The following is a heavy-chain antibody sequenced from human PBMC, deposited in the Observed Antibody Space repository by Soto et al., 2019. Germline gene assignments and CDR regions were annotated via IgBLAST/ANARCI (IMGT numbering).Heavy chain of an antibody. CDR3: AKCYYYDSSGYYLFDY. Sequence: QVQLVESGGGVVQPGRSLRLSCAASGFTFSNYGMHWVRQAPGKGLEWVAVISYDGSNKFYADSVKGRFTISRDNSKNTLNLQMNSLRAEDTAVYYSAKCYYYDSSGYYLFDYWGQGTLVTVSS. V-gene: IGHV3-30*18. CDR1: GFTFSNYG. D-gene: IGHD3-22*01. CDR2: ISYDGSNK. J-gene: IGHJ4*02.